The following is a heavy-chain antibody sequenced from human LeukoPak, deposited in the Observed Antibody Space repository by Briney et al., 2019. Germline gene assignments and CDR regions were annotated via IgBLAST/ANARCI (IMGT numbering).Heavy chain of an antibody. CDR1: GYSLSSGYY. CDR2: IYHSGST. CDR3: ATNLETGYSSSWYYFDY. Sequence: SETLSLTCTVSGYSLSSGYYWGWIRQPPAKGLEWIGSIYHSGSTYYNPSLKSRVTISVDTSKNQFSLKLSSVTAADTAVYYCATNLETGYSSSWYYFDYWGQGTLATVSS. J-gene: IGHJ4*02. D-gene: IGHD6-13*01. V-gene: IGHV4-38-2*02.